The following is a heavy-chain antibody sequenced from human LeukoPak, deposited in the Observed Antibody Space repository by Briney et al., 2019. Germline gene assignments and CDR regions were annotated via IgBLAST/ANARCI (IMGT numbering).Heavy chain of an antibody. J-gene: IGHJ6*02. CDR1: GFTFSSYA. CDR2: ISGSGGST. D-gene: IGHD1-26*01. V-gene: IGHV3-23*01. Sequence: GGSLRLSCAASGFTFSSYAMSWVRQAPGKGLEWVSLISGSGGSTYYADSVKGRFTISRDNSKNTLYLQMNSLRAEDTAVYYCAKDKGWGYSAYDCYGMDVWGQGTTVTVSS. CDR3: AKDKGWGYSAYDCYGMDV.